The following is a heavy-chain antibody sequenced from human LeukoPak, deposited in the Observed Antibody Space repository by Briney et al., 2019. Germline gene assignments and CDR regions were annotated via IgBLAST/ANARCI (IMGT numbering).Heavy chain of an antibody. CDR3: ARDTLYYYDSSGLDY. CDR2: ITVNNGYT. J-gene: IGHJ4*02. V-gene: IGHV1-18*01. CDR1: GYTFTSHG. Sequence: ASVKVSCKAAGYTFTSHGFIWLRQAPGQGLEWMGWITVNNGYTKYAQELQGRVTMTTDTSTSTAYMELRSLRSDDTAVYYCARDTLYYYDSSGLDYWGQGTLVTVSS. D-gene: IGHD3-22*01.